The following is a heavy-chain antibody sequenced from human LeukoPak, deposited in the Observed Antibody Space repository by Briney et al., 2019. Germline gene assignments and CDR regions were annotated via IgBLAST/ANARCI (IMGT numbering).Heavy chain of an antibody. V-gene: IGHV1-8*03. J-gene: IGHJ4*02. Sequence: ASVKVSCKASGYTFTSYDINWVRQATGQGLEWMGWMNPNSGNTGYAQKFQGRVTITRNTSISTAYMELRSLRSDDTAVYYCARVIAGIAALGYWGQGTLVTVSS. CDR2: MNPNSGNT. CDR1: GYTFTSYD. CDR3: ARVIAGIAALGY. D-gene: IGHD6-13*01.